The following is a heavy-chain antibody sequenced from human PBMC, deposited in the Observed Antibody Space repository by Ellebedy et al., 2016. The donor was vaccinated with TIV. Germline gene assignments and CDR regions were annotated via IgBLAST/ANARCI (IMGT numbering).Heavy chain of an antibody. CDR2: ISHTGGRT. CDR1: GFTFSSYA. V-gene: IGHV3-23*01. CDR3: AKGRGGGSDSSAPRYYFDY. J-gene: IGHJ4*02. Sequence: PGGSLRLSCAASGFTFSSYAMSWVRKAPGKGLEWVSTISHTGGRTYYADSVGGRFTISSDNSKKTLYLQMNSLSAEDTAVYYCAKGRGGGSDSSAPRYYFDYWGLGTLVTVSS. D-gene: IGHD3-22*01.